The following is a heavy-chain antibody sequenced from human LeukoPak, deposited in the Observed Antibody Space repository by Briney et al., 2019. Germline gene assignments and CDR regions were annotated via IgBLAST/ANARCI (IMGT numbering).Heavy chain of an antibody. CDR2: ITGSGGNT. CDR3: AKAASSSWPSYYYGMDV. D-gene: IGHD6-13*01. Sequence: GGSLRLSCAASGFIFSSYSMSWVRQAPGKGLEWVSVITGSGGNTYHADSVKGRFTISKDNSKNTVYLQMSSLRVDDTAVYYCAKAASSSWPSYYYGMDVWGQGTTVTVSS. J-gene: IGHJ6*02. CDR1: GFIFSSYS. V-gene: IGHV3-23*01.